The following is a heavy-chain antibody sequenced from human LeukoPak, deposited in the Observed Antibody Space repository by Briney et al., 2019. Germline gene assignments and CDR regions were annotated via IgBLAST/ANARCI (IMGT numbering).Heavy chain of an antibody. V-gene: IGHV3-74*01. Sequence: GGSLRLSCAASGFTFSGYSYCMHWVRQAPGEGLVWVSRINGDGRGISYADSVKGRFTISRDNAKNTLYLQMNSLRAEDTAAYYCAREYPSTATFDIWGQGTMVTVSS. D-gene: IGHD6-25*01. CDR1: GFTFSGYSYC. CDR3: AREYPSTATFDI. J-gene: IGHJ3*02. CDR2: INGDGRGI.